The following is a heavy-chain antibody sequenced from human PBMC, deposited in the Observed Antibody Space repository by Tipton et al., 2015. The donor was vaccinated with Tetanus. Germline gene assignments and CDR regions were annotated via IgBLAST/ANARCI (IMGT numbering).Heavy chain of an antibody. D-gene: IGHD1-26*01. CDR2: IYAPGIT. CDR1: GGSITSNY. CDR3: ANHPGAKTQFDY. J-gene: IGHJ4*02. V-gene: IGHV4-4*07. Sequence: GLVKPSETLSLTCTVSGGSITSNYWTWIRQPAGKGLEWIGRIYAPGITNYNPSLKSRVTISVDTSKNQFSLKLSSVTAADTAVYYCANHPGAKTQFDYWGQGTLVTVSS.